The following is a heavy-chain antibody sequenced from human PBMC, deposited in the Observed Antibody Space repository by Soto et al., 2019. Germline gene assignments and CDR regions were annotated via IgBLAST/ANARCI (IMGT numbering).Heavy chain of an antibody. J-gene: IGHJ4*02. Sequence: ASVKVSCKASGYTFTSYAMHWVRQAPGQRLEWMGWINAGNGNTKYSQKFQGRVTITRDTSASTAYMELSSLRSEDTAVYYCARGSGYYYWDNYWGQGTLVTVSS. CDR2: INAGNGNT. D-gene: IGHD3-22*01. CDR1: GYTFTSYA. V-gene: IGHV1-3*01. CDR3: ARGSGYYYWDNY.